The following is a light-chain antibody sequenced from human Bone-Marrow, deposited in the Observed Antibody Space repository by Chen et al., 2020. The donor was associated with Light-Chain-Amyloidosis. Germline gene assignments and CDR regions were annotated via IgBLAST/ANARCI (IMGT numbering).Light chain of an antibody. CDR2: EVT. CDR3: SSYTTSGTLV. Sequence: QSALTQPASVSGSPGQSITISCTGTSSDVGGYNFVSWYQQYPGKVPKLMIYEVTNRPSGVSHRFSGSKSGNTASLTISGLQAEDEADYCCSSYTTSGTLVFGTVTKVPVL. V-gene: IGLV2-14*01. CDR1: SSDVGGYNF. J-gene: IGLJ1*01.